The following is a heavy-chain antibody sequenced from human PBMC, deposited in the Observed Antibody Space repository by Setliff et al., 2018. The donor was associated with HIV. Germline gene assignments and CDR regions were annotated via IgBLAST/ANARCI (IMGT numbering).Heavy chain of an antibody. CDR2: IFSNDEK. V-gene: IGHV2-26*01. J-gene: IGHJ5*02. D-gene: IGHD6-13*01. Sequence: SWIRQPPGKALEWLAHIFSNDEKSYSTSLKSRLTISKDTSKSQVVLTMTNMDPVDTATYYCARPSASSSWYSGWFDPWGQGTLVTVSS. CDR3: ARPSASSSWYSGWFDP.